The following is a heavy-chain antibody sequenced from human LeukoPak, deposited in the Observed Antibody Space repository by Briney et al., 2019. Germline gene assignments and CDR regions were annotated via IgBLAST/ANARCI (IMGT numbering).Heavy chain of an antibody. CDR1: GFTFSSYS. CDR2: ISSSSSYI. D-gene: IGHD1-26*01. CDR3: ARDLSGSSTEGWFDP. Sequence: GGSLRLSCAASGFTFSSYSMNWVRQAPGKGLEWVSSISSSSSYIYYADSVKGRFTISRDNAENSLYLQMNSLRAEDTAVYYCARDLSGSSTEGWFDPWGQGTLVTVSS. V-gene: IGHV3-21*01. J-gene: IGHJ5*02.